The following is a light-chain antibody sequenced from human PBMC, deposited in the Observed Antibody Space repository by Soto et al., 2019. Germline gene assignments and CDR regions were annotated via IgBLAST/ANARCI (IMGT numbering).Light chain of an antibody. CDR3: CSYAGSSTYHV. V-gene: IGLV2-23*01. J-gene: IGLJ1*01. Sequence: QSALTQPASVSGSPGQSITISCTGTSSDVGNYNLVSWYQQHPGKAPKLMIYEGSKRPSGVSNRFSASKSGNTASLTISGLQAEDEADYYCCSYAGSSTYHVFGTGTKVTVL. CDR1: SSDVGNYNL. CDR2: EGS.